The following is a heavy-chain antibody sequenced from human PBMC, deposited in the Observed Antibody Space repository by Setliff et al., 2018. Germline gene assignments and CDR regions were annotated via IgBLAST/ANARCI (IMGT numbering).Heavy chain of an antibody. D-gene: IGHD3-10*01. J-gene: IGHJ4*02. Sequence: PGGSLRLSCAVSGFTFSYDWMHWVRQGPGTGLEWVSSISSSSSHIYYADSVKGRFTISRDNTKNSLYLQMNSLRAEDTAVDYCARAHPHDFGEYVDYWGQGTLVTVSS. V-gene: IGHV3-21*01. CDR3: ARAHPHDFGEYVDY. CDR2: ISSSSSHI. CDR1: GFTFSYDW.